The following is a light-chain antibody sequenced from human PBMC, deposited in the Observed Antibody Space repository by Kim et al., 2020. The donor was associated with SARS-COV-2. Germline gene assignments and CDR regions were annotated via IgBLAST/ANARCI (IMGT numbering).Light chain of an antibody. CDR1: SSNSGNNY. V-gene: IGLV1-51*01. CDR3: GTWDSSLSAYV. Sequence: GQKVTIACSGSSSNSGNNYVSWYQQLPGKAPKLLIYDNNKRPSGIPDRVSGSKSGTSATLGITGLQTGDEADYYCGTWDSSLSAYVFGTGTKVTVL. CDR2: DNN. J-gene: IGLJ1*01.